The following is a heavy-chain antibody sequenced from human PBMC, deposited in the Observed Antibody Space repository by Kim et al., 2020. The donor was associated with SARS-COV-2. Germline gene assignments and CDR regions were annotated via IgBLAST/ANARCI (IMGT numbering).Heavy chain of an antibody. CDR3: AREVGVVVATSYFDY. Sequence: ASVKVSCKASGYTFTSYYMHWVRQAPGQGLEWMGIINPSGGSTSYAQKFQGRVTMTRDTSTSTVYMELSSLRSEDTAVYYCAREVGVVVATSYFDYWGQGTLVTVSS. D-gene: IGHD2-15*01. CDR1: GYTFTSYY. J-gene: IGHJ4*02. CDR2: INPSGGST. V-gene: IGHV1-46*01.